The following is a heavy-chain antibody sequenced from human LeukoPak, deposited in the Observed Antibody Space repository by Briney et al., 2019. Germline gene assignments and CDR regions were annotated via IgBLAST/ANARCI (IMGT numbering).Heavy chain of an antibody. D-gene: IGHD2-21*01. CDR2: ISWNSGSI. J-gene: IGHJ4*02. CDR1: GFTFDDYA. CDR3: VSRLGY. V-gene: IGHV3-9*01. Sequence: GGSLRLSCAASGFTFDDYAMHWVRQAPGKGLEWVSGISWNSGSIGYADSVKGRFTISRDNAKNSVYLQMNSLRAEDTAVYYCVSRLGYWGQGTLVTVSS.